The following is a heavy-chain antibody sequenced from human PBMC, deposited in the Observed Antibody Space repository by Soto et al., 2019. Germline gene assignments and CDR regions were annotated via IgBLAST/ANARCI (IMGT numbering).Heavy chain of an antibody. Sequence: EVQLLESGGGLVQPGGSLRLSCAASGFTFSSYAMSWVRQAPGKGLAWVSAISGGSESTYFADSGKGRFSISRDNSRNMLFLQMNSLRAEDTALYYCAKAFDYNYGGSGGHNDYWSQGTLVAVSS. D-gene: IGHD4-4*01. CDR2: ISGGSEST. CDR3: AKAFDYNYGGSGGHNDY. CDR1: GFTFSSYA. V-gene: IGHV3-23*01. J-gene: IGHJ4*02.